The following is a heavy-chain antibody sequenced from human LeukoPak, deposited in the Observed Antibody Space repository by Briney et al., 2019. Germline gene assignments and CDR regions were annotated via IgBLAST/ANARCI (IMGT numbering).Heavy chain of an antibody. Sequence: ASVKVSCKASGYTFTSYGISWVRQAPGQGPEWMGWISAYNGNTNYVQKLQGRVTMTTDTSTSTAYMELRSLRSDDTAIYYCARDDYSSSWHSGRFQHWSQGTLVTVSS. V-gene: IGHV1-18*01. CDR1: GYTFTSYG. J-gene: IGHJ1*01. D-gene: IGHD6-13*01. CDR2: ISAYNGNT. CDR3: ARDDYSSSWHSGRFQH.